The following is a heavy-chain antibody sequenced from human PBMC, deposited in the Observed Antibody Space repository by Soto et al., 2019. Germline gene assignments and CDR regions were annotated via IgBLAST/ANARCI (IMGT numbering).Heavy chain of an antibody. CDR3: ARDSGGSEDY. D-gene: IGHD6-19*01. Sequence: GGSLRLSCAASGFTFSSDAMHWVRQAPGKGLEWVAVISYDGSNKYYADSVKGRFTISRDNSKNTLYLQMNSLRPEDTAVYYCARDSGGSEDYWGQGTLVTVSS. CDR1: GFTFSSDA. CDR2: ISYDGSNK. J-gene: IGHJ4*02. V-gene: IGHV3-30-3*01.